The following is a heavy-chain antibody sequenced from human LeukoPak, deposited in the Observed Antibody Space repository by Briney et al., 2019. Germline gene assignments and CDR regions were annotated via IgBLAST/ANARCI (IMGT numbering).Heavy chain of an antibody. J-gene: IGHJ3*02. D-gene: IGHD2-2*01. CDR3: AKDPCYCSSTRCWGI. V-gene: IGHV3-30*18. CDR1: GFSFSTYG. CDR2: ISYDGSKQ. Sequence: PGGSLRLSCAASGFSFSTYGMHWVRQAPGKGLEWLAFISYDGSKQYYSDSVKGRFTISRDNTKNTLSLQVDSLITEDTAMYYCAKDPCYCSSTRCWGIWGQGTKVIVSS.